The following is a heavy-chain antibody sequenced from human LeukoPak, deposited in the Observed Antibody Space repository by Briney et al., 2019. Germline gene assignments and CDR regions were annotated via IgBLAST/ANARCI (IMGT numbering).Heavy chain of an antibody. D-gene: IGHD3-22*01. Sequence: GASVKASCKASGGTFSSYAISWVRQAPGQGLEWMGRIIPILGIANYAQKFQGRVTITADKSTSTAYMELSSLRSEDTAVYYCARGLYSGYYYYFDYWGQGTLVTVSS. CDR1: GGTFSSYA. J-gene: IGHJ4*02. V-gene: IGHV1-69*04. CDR2: IIPILGIA. CDR3: ARGLYSGYYYYFDY.